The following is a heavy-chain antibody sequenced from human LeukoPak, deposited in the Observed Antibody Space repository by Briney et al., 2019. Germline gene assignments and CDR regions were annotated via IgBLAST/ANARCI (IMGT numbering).Heavy chain of an antibody. J-gene: IGHJ4*02. CDR3: ARGNGQQLARYFDY. CDR1: GGPMSDHY. V-gene: IGHV4-4*07. D-gene: IGHD6-13*01. CDR2: VYGRGGT. Sequence: PSETLSLTCNVFGGPMSDHYWTWVRQPAGKGLEWIGRVYGRGGTNYTPSLRSRVSMSVDTSKKEFSLKVTSVTAADTATYYCARGNGQQLARYFDYWGQGTLVTVSS.